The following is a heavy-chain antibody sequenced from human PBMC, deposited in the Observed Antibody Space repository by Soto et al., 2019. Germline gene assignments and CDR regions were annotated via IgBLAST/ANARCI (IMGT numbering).Heavy chain of an antibody. CDR3: ARVPDV. CDR1: GGSISSGGYS. J-gene: IGHJ6*02. CDR2: IYHSGST. V-gene: IGHV4-30-2*01. Sequence: PSETLSLTCAVSGGSISSGGYSWTWIRQPPGKGLEWIGYIYHSGSTYYNPSLKSRVTISVDRSKNQFSLKLSSVTAADTAVYYCARVPDVWGQGTTVIVSS.